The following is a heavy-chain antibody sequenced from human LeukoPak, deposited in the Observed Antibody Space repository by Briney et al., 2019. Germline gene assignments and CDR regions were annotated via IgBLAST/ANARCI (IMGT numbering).Heavy chain of an antibody. J-gene: IGHJ5*01. CDR1: GGSVSSGSYY. CDR2: IYYSGST. V-gene: IGHV4-61*01. CDR3: ARGPLRSGYYRPNWFDP. D-gene: IGHD3-3*01. Sequence: SETLSLTCTVSGGSVSSGSYYWSWIRQPPGKGLEWIGYIYYSGSTNYNPSLKSRVTISADTSKNQFSLKLNSVTAADTTVYYCARGPLRSGYYRPNWFDPWGQGTLVTVSS.